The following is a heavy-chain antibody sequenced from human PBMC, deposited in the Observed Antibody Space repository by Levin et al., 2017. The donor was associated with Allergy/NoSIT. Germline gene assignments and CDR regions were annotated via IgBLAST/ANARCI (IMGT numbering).Heavy chain of an antibody. CDR1: GFTFSSYA. CDR3: AKMTFIVVVPAAIDY. V-gene: IGHV3-23*01. Sequence: GESLKISCAASGFTFSSYAMSWVRQAPGKGLEWVSAISGSGGSTYYADSVKGRFTISRDNSKNTLYLQMNSLRAEDTAVYYCAKMTFIVVVPAAIDYWGQGTLVTVSS. J-gene: IGHJ4*02. D-gene: IGHD2-2*02. CDR2: ISGSGGST.